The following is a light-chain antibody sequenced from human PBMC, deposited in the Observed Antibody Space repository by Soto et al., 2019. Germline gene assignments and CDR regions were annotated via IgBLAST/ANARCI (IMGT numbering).Light chain of an antibody. CDR1: SSDVGTYKL. V-gene: IGLV2-23*01. Sequence: QSALTQPASVSGSPGQSITISCTGTSSDVGTYKLVSWFRQQPGKAPKLIIYEDTKRPSGVSNRFSGSKSGNTASLTISGLQAEDEADYFCCSFAGSRYYVFGTWTKLTVL. CDR3: CSFAGSRYYV. CDR2: EDT. J-gene: IGLJ1*01.